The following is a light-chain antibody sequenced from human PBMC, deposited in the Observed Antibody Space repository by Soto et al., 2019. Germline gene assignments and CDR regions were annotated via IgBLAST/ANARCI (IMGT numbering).Light chain of an antibody. V-gene: IGKV3-20*01. CDR3: QQYGDSPIT. CDR2: AAS. J-gene: IGKJ5*01. Sequence: VSTQSPGTLSLSPGERDTLSCRASQSVSSSHLAWYQHKPGQAPRLLIYAASSRATGSPDRFSGGGSGTDFTLTISRLEPEDFAVYYCQQYGDSPITFGQGTRLEI. CDR1: QSVSSSH.